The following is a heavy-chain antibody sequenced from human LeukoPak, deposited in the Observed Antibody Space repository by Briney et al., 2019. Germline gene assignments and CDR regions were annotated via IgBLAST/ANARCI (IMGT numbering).Heavy chain of an antibody. CDR1: GGSISSSSYY. CDR3: ARDVAGNTFDY. CDR2: IYYSGST. D-gene: IGHD5-12*01. V-gene: IGHV4-39*07. Sequence: SETLSLTCTVSGGSISSSSYYWGWIRQPPGKGLEWIGSIYYSGSTYYNPSLKSRVTTSVDTSKNQFSLRLTSMTAADTAVYYCARDVAGNTFDYWGQGTLVTVSS. J-gene: IGHJ4*02.